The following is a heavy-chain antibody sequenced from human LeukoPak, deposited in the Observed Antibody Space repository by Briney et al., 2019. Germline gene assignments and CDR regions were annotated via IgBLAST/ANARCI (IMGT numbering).Heavy chain of an antibody. V-gene: IGHV1-46*01. Sequence: GASVKVSCKASGYTFTSYYMHWVRQAPGQGLEWMGIINPSGGSTSYAQKFQGRVTMTRDTSTSTVYMELSSLRSDDTAVYYCARMSGSYYFDYWGQGTLVTVSS. CDR3: ARMSGSYYFDY. CDR1: GYTFTSYY. D-gene: IGHD1-26*01. J-gene: IGHJ4*02. CDR2: INPSGGST.